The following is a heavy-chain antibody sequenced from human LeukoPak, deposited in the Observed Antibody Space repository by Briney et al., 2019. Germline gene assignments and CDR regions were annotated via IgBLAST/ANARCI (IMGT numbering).Heavy chain of an antibody. V-gene: IGHV3-33*01. CDR1: GFTFSSYG. Sequence: GGSLRLSCAASGFTFSSYGMHWVRQAPGKGLEWVADIWFDGRNEHFADSVKGRFTISRDNSKNTMYLQINSLRAEDTAVYYCARDRHCANGVCHSPPGMDVWGQGTTVTVSS. D-gene: IGHD2-8*01. CDR3: ARDRHCANGVCHSPPGMDV. J-gene: IGHJ6*01. CDR2: IWFDGRNE.